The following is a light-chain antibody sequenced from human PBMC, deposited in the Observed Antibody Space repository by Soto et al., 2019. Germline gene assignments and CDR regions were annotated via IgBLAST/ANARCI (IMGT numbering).Light chain of an antibody. CDR2: GTS. V-gene: IGKV3-15*01. Sequence: ENVIAQSPTTLSVSQGERVSLSFRASQSVSPNLAWYQQKPGQAPRLLIYGTSTRATGISARFSGSGSGTDFTLTIRWVQSEDSAVYYCQQYNQGAPRTFGQVTKVDIK. J-gene: IGKJ1*01. CDR1: QSVSPN. CDR3: QQYNQGAPRT.